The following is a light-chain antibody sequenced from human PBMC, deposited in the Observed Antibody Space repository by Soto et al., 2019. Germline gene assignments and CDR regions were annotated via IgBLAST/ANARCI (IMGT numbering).Light chain of an antibody. V-gene: IGKV3-20*01. CDR1: QSVNTNY. J-gene: IGKJ2*01. Sequence: IVLTQSPGTLSLSPGERATLSCRASQSVNTNYLAWYQHKSGQAPRLLIHGASSRATGIPDRFSGSGSGTGFTLTILRLEHEDFAVYYCHQYNKSPHNFGQGTKLESK. CDR2: GAS. CDR3: HQYNKSPHN.